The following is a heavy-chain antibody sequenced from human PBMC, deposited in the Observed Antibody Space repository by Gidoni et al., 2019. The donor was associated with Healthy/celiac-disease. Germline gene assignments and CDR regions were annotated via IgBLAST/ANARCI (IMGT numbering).Heavy chain of an antibody. D-gene: IGHD2-2*01. Sequence: EVQLVESGGGLVKPGGSLSLSCAASGFTFSSYSMNWVRQAPGKGLEWVSSISSSSSYIYYADSVKGRFTISRDNAKNSLYLQMNSLRAEDTAVYYCAREEYCSSTSCYSHAGWFDPWGQGTLVTVSS. V-gene: IGHV3-21*01. CDR3: AREEYCSSTSCYSHAGWFDP. CDR2: ISSSSSYI. CDR1: GFTFSSYS. J-gene: IGHJ5*02.